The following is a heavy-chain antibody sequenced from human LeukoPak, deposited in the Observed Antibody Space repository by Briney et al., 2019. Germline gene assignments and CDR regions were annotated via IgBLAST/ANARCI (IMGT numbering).Heavy chain of an antibody. Sequence: PSETLSLTCAVYGGSFSGYYWSWIRQPPGKGLEWIGYIYYSGSTYYNPSLKSRVTISVDTSKNQFSLKLSSVTAADTAVYYCARVRAAAGYFDYWGQGTLVTVSS. V-gene: IGHV4-30-4*08. CDR1: GGSFSGYY. D-gene: IGHD6-13*01. J-gene: IGHJ4*02. CDR2: IYYSGST. CDR3: ARVRAAAGYFDY.